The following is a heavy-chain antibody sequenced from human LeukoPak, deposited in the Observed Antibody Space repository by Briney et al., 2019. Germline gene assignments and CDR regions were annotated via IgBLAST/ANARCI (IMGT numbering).Heavy chain of an antibody. CDR2: ISWNSGSI. CDR1: GFTFDDYA. CDR3: AKAPRAFYYYGMDV. D-gene: IGHD3-3*02. V-gene: IGHV3-9*01. Sequence: GGSLRLSCAASGFTFDDYAMHWVRQAPGKGLEWVSGISWNSGSIGYADSVKGRFTISRDNAKNSLYLQMNGLRAEDTALYYCAKAPRAFYYYGMDVWGQGTTVTVSS. J-gene: IGHJ6*02.